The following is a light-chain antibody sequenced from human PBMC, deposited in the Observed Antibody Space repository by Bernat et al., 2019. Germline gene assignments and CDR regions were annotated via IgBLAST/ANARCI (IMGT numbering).Light chain of an antibody. CDR3: QHYDSYPLT. CDR2: KAS. V-gene: IGKV1-5*03. J-gene: IGKJ4*01. Sequence: DIHITQSPSTLSASVGDRVTITCRASQSISSWLAWYQQKPGKAPKFLIYKASNLESGVPSRFSGSGSGTEFTLTISSLQPDDFATYFCQHYDSYPLTFGGGTKVEIK. CDR1: QSISSW.